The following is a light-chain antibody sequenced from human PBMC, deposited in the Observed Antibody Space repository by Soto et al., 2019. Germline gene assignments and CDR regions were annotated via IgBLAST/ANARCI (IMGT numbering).Light chain of an antibody. CDR2: GAS. J-gene: IGKJ3*01. V-gene: IGKV3-15*01. CDR3: QQYYNWPFT. Sequence: EIVMTQSPATLSVSPGERATLSCRASQSVSSSLAWYQQKPGQAPRLLFYGASTRATGIPARFSGSGSGTEFTLTISSLQSEDFAVYYCQQYYNWPFTFGPGTKVDI. CDR1: QSVSSS.